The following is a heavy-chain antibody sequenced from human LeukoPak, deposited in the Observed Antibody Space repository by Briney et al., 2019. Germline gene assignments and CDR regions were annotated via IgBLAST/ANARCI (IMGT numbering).Heavy chain of an antibody. D-gene: IGHD4-17*01. CDR2: TTAYNGDT. J-gene: IGHJ5*02. V-gene: IGHV1-18*01. Sequence: ASVKVSCKASGYTFTNYGISWVRQAPGQGLEWMGWTTAYNGDTKYAQKFQRRVTMTTDTSTSTAYMELRSLRSDDTAVYYCARDGGTPFDYGDYVSWFDPWGQGTLVTVSP. CDR3: ARDGGTPFDYGDYVSWFDP. CDR1: GYTFTNYG.